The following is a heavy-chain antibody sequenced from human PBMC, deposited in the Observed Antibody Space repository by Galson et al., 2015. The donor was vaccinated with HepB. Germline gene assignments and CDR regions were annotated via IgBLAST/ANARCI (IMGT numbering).Heavy chain of an antibody. CDR2: ISSSSSYI. V-gene: IGHV3-21*01. Sequence: SLRLSCAASGFTFSSYSMNWVRQAPGKGLEWVSSISSSSSYIYYADSVKGRFTISRDNAKNSLYLQMNSLRAEDTAVYYCAPGVVTPSTPFDYWGQGTLVTVSS. CDR1: GFTFSSYS. CDR3: APGVVTPSTPFDY. D-gene: IGHD4-23*01. J-gene: IGHJ4*02.